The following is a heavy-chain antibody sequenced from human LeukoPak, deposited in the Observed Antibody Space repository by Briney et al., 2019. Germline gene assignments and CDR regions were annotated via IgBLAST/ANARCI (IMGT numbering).Heavy chain of an antibody. V-gene: IGHV3-7*01. CDR3: ARDMATVTTSPSDY. CDR2: IKQDGSEK. Sequence: PGGSLRLSCAASGFTFSSYWMSWVRQAPGKGLEWVANIKQDGSEKYYVDSVKGRFTISRDNAKNSLYLQMNSLRAGDTAVYYCARDMATVTTSPSDYWGQGTLVTVSS. D-gene: IGHD4-17*01. J-gene: IGHJ4*02. CDR1: GFTFSSYW.